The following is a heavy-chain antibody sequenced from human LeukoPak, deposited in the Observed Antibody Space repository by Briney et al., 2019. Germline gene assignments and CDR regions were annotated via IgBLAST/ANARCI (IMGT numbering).Heavy chain of an antibody. CDR2: INSDGSST. D-gene: IGHD1-26*01. Sequence: GGSLRLSCAASGFTFSSYGMRWVRQAPGKGLVWVSRINSDGSSTSYADSVKGRFTISRDNAKNTLYLQMSTLRAEDTSVYYCARDRNTGSSYENLFEYWGQGSLVTVSS. CDR1: GFTFSSYG. CDR3: ARDRNTGSSYENLFEY. J-gene: IGHJ4*02. V-gene: IGHV3-74*01.